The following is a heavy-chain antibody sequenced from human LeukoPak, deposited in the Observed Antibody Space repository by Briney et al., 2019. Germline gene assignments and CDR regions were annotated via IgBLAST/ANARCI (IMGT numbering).Heavy chain of an antibody. Sequence: GGSLRLSCAASGFTFDDYAMHWVRQAPGKGLEWVSGISWNSGSIGYADSVKGRFTISRDNAKNSLYLQMNSLRAEDTAVYYCARDRLSSSQNNYFDYWGQGTLVTVSS. CDR2: ISWNSGSI. D-gene: IGHD6-13*01. J-gene: IGHJ4*02. CDR3: ARDRLSSSQNNYFDY. V-gene: IGHV3-9*01. CDR1: GFTFDDYA.